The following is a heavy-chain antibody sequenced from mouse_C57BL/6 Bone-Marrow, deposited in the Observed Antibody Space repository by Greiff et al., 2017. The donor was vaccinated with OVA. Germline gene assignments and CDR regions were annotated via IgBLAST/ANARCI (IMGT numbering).Heavy chain of an antibody. V-gene: IGHV5-4*01. D-gene: IGHD4-1*01. CDR2: ISDGGSYT. CDR3: ARGLGRAPFAY. J-gene: IGHJ3*01. CDR1: GFTFSSYA. Sequence: EVQLVESGGGLVKPGGSLELSCAASGFTFSSYAMSWVRQTPEKRLEWVATISDGGSYTYYPDNVKGRFTISRDNAKNNLYLQMSHLKSEDTAMYYCARGLGRAPFAYWGQGTLVTVSA.